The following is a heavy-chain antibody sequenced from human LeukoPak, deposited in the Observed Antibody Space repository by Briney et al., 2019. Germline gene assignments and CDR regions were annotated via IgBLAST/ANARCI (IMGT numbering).Heavy chain of an antibody. CDR3: ATRLPNSGSYSH. CDR1: GYTFTSYY. D-gene: IGHD1-26*01. Sequence: ASVKVSCKASGYTFTSYYMHWVRQAPGQGLEWMGIINPSGGSTSYAQKFQGRVTMTRDTATSTVYMELRSLRSEDTAVYYCATRLPNSGSYSHWGQGTLVTVSS. V-gene: IGHV1-46*03. CDR2: INPSGGST. J-gene: IGHJ4*02.